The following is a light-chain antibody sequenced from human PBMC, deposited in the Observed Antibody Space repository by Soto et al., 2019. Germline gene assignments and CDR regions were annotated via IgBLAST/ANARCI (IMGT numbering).Light chain of an antibody. Sequence: EIVLTQSPGTLSLSPGERATLSCRASQSVISTYLAWYQQKPGQAPRLLIYGASSRATGIPDRFSGSGSGTDVTVTISRLEREDFAVYYCQQYRDSLGTFGQGTKVEIK. CDR1: QSVISTY. CDR3: QQYRDSLGT. V-gene: IGKV3-20*01. CDR2: GAS. J-gene: IGKJ1*01.